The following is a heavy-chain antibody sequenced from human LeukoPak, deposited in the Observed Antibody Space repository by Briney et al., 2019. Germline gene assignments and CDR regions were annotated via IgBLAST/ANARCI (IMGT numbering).Heavy chain of an antibody. CDR2: IYHSGST. D-gene: IGHD2-2*01. CDR1: SYSISSGYY. J-gene: IGHJ4*02. CDR3: ARDPYCSSTSCPTFDY. Sequence: SETLSLTCTVSSYSISSGYYRGWIRKPPGKGLEWLGSIYHSGSTYYNPSLKSRVTISVDTSKNQFSLKLSPVTAADTAVYYCARDPYCSSTSCPTFDYWGQGALVTVSS. V-gene: IGHV4-38-2*02.